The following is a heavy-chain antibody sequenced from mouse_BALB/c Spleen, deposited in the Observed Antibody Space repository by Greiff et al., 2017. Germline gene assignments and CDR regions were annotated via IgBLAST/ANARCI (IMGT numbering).Heavy chain of an antibody. J-gene: IGHJ3*01. CDR2: ISSGGSYT. CDR3: ARQNSNYLAY. CDR1: GFTFSSYG. D-gene: IGHD2-5*01. V-gene: IGHV5-6*01. Sequence: EVKLMESGGDLVKPGGSLKLSCAASGFTFSSYGMSWVRQTPDKRLEWVATISSGGSYTYYPDSVKGRFTISRDNAKNTLYLQMSSLKSEDTAMYYCARQNSNYLAYWGQGTLVTVSA.